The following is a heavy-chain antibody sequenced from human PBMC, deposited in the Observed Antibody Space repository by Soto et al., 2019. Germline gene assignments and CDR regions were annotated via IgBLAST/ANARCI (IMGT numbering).Heavy chain of an antibody. CDR1: GYSFTSYW. CDR3: ARHLVGSTRGNFEY. Sequence: GESLKISCKTSGYSFTSYWIGWVRQMPGKGMEWMGNIYPYDSDTRYSPSFQGQVTISAATSITTAYLQWSGLRASDTAMYFCARHLVGSTRGNFEYWGQGTLVTVSS. J-gene: IGHJ4*01. D-gene: IGHD2-2*01. V-gene: IGHV5-51*01. CDR2: IYPYDSDT.